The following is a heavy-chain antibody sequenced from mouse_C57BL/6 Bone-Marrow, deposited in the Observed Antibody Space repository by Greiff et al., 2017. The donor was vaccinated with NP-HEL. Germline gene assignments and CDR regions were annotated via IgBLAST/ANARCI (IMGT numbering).Heavy chain of an antibody. CDR3: ATNHDY. CDR2: IYPRSGNT. CDR1: GYTFTSYG. V-gene: IGHV1-81*01. Sequence: VQLVESGAELARPGASVKLSCKASGYTFTSYGISWVKQRTGQGLEWIGEIYPRSGNTYYNEKFKGKATLTADKSSSTAYMELRSLTSEDSAVYFCATNHDYWGQGTTLTVSS. D-gene: IGHD4-1*01. J-gene: IGHJ2*01.